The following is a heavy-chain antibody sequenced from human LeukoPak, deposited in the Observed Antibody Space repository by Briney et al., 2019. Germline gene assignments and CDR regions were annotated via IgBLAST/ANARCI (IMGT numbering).Heavy chain of an antibody. D-gene: IGHD1-7*01. CDR2: MSGGGGST. CDR1: GFTFSSYA. Sequence: PGGSLRLSCAASGFTFSSYAMSWVRQAPGKGLEWVSSMSGGGGSTYHADSVEGRFTISRDISKNTLYLQMTSLRAEDTAVYFCATVRQGTTRDFEYWGQGTLVTVSS. J-gene: IGHJ4*02. CDR3: ATVRQGTTRDFEY. V-gene: IGHV3-23*01.